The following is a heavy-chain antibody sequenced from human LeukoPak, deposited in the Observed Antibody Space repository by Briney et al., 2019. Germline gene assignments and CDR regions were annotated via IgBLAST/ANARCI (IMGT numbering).Heavy chain of an antibody. CDR3: TGTIRGANFYGMNV. Sequence: PGGSLRLSCAASGFMSSDSPMHWVRQAPGKGLQWVARIRSKSNNYATVYGASVKGRFTISRDDSKNMLYLQMNSLKAEDTAVYYCTGTIRGANFYGMNVWGQGTTVTVSS. D-gene: IGHD3-10*01. J-gene: IGHJ6*02. V-gene: IGHV3-73*01. CDR2: IRSKSNNYAT. CDR1: GFMSSDSP.